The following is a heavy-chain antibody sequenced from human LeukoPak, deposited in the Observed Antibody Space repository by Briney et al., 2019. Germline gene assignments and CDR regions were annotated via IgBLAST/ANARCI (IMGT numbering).Heavy chain of an antibody. CDR3: ARARRGTIDY. V-gene: IGHV4-59*01. Sequence: PSETLSLTCTVSGGSISSYYWIWIRQPPGKGLEWIGYIYYSGSTNYNPSLKSRVTISVDTSKNQFSLKLSSVTPADTAVYYCARARRGTIDYWGQGTLVTVSS. J-gene: IGHJ4*02. CDR1: GGSISSYY. CDR2: IYYSGST. D-gene: IGHD1-7*01.